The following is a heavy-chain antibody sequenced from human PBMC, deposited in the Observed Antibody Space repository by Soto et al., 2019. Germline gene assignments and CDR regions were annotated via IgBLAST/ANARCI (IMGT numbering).Heavy chain of an antibody. CDR1: GFTFSSYA. D-gene: IGHD3-10*01. CDR3: AKRSSGSHFDY. CDR2: ISGSGDST. Sequence: EVQLLESGGGLVQPGRSLRLSCAASGFTFSSYAMSWVRQAPGKGLEWVSVISGSGDSTYYADSVKGRFTISRDNSKNTLYLHMNSLRAEDTAVYYCAKRSSGSHFDYWGQGTLVTVSS. J-gene: IGHJ4*02. V-gene: IGHV3-23*01.